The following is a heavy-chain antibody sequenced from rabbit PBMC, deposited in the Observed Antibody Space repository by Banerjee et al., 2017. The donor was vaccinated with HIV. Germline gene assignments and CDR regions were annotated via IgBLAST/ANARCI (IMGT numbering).Heavy chain of an antibody. Sequence: QEQLEESGGDLVKPEGSLTLTCTASGFSFSSSYWICWVRQAPGKGLELIGCIYTSSSGSTWYASWAKGRFTISKTSSTTVTMQMTSLTAADTATYFCARDQYAYDYSGYGYGYNLWGPGTLVTVS. J-gene: IGHJ4*01. CDR3: ARDQYAYDYSGYGYGYNL. CDR2: IYTSSSGST. V-gene: IGHV1S45*01. CDR1: GFSFSSSYW. D-gene: IGHD6-1*01.